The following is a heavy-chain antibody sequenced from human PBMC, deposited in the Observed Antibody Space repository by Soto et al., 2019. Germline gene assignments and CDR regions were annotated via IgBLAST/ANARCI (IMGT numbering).Heavy chain of an antibody. V-gene: IGHV3-23*01. CDR2: IGESGTPT. CDR1: GFTFSSYA. Sequence: EVQLLESGGGLVQPGGSLRLSCAASGFTFSSYAMKWVRQAPGKGLEWVSLIGESGTPTYYADSVKGRLTISRDNSGNTLFLEMYSLRAEDTAVYYCARYIPGVRYYGMDVWGQGTTVTVSS. D-gene: IGHD2-2*01. J-gene: IGHJ6*02. CDR3: ARYIPGVRYYGMDV.